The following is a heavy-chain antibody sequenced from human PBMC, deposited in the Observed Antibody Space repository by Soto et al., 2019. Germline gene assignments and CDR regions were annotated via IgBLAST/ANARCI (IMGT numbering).Heavy chain of an antibody. D-gene: IGHD6-13*01. CDR3: ARDVSPGSSSLYLDAFDI. CDR1: GFSFGSSW. CDR2: IEKDGSKI. J-gene: IGHJ3*02. V-gene: IGHV3-7*05. Sequence: EVQLVESGGDLVQPGGSLRLSCAASGFSFGSSWMTWVRQAPGKGLEWVANIEKDGSKINDLDSVRGRFTVSRENAKNSLYLEMNSLRAEDTALYYCARDVSPGSSSLYLDAFDIWGQGTMVTVSS.